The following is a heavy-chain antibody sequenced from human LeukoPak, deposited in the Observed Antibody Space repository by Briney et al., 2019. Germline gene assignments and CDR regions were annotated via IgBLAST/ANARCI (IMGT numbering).Heavy chain of an antibody. J-gene: IGHJ4*02. CDR1: GGTFSSYA. D-gene: IGHD1-14*01. CDR2: IIPILGIA. Sequence: GSSVKASCKASGGTFSSYAISWVRQAPGQGLEWMGRIIPILGIANYAQKFQGRVTITADKSTSTAYMELSSLRSEDTAVYYCGTGMPIDYWGQGTLVTVSS. V-gene: IGHV1-69*04. CDR3: GTGMPIDY.